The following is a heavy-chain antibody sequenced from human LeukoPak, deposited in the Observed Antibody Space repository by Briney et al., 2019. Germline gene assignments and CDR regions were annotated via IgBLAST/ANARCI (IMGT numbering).Heavy chain of an antibody. D-gene: IGHD3-10*01. CDR3: ARGPHYYGSGSYPEDY. CDR2: ISAYNGNT. CDR1: GYTSTSYG. J-gene: IGHJ4*02. V-gene: IGHV1-18*04. Sequence: ASVKVSCKASGYTSTSYGISWVRQAPGQGLEWMGWISAYNGNTNYAQKLQGRVTMTTDTSTSTAYMELRSLRSDDTAVYYCARGPHYYGSGSYPEDYWGQGTLVTVSS.